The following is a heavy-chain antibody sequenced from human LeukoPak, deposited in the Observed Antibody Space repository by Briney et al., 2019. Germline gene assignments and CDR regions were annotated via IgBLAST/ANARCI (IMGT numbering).Heavy chain of an antibody. CDR1: GGSFSGSY. J-gene: IGHJ6*04. V-gene: IGHV4-34*01. CDR2: RNHSGGT. D-gene: IGHD6-13*01. Sequence: TSETLSLTCAVYGGSFSGSYWSWIRQPPGKGLEWIGERNHSGGTNYNPSLKSRVTISVDTSKNQFSLKLSSVTAADTAVYYCARRGITAGFVNVWGKGTTVTISS. CDR3: ARRGITAGFVNV.